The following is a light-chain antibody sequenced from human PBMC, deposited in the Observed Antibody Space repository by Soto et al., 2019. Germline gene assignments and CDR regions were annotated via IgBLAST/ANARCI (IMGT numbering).Light chain of an antibody. CDR3: QQRYNWPPM. CDR1: QSVSSY. V-gene: IGKV3-11*01. CDR2: DAS. Sequence: EIVLTQSPATLSLSPWERATLSCRASQSVSSYLAWYQQKPGQAPRLLIYDASNMATGIPARFSGSGSGTDFTLTINSLEPEDFALYYCQQRYNWPPMFGQGTKVDIK. J-gene: IGKJ1*01.